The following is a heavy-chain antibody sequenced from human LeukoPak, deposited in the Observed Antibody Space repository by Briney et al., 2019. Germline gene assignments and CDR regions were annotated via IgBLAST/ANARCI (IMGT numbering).Heavy chain of an antibody. V-gene: IGHV3-30*04. CDR1: GFTFSSYA. Sequence: GGSLRLSCAASGFTFSSYAMHWVREAPGKGLEGGAVISYDGSNKYYADSVKGRSTITRDNPKNTLYLQMNSLRAEDTAVYFCSKRGVVIRVILVGFHKEAYYFDFWGQGALVTVSS. CDR2: ISYDGSNK. CDR3: SKRGVVIRVILVGFHKEAYYFDF. J-gene: IGHJ4*02. D-gene: IGHD3-22*01.